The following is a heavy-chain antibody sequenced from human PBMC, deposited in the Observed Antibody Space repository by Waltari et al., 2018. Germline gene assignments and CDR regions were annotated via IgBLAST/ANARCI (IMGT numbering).Heavy chain of an antibody. Sequence: QVQLVQSGAEVKKPGASVKVSCKASGYTFTDYYMHWVRQAPGQGLEWMGRCNTSSGATNYAQKFQGRVTMTRDTSISTAYMELSRLRSDDTAVYYCARDCGGDCYSHCGQGTLVTVSS. CDR3: ARDCGGDCYSH. CDR2: CNTSSGAT. V-gene: IGHV1-2*06. D-gene: IGHD2-21*01. J-gene: IGHJ4*02. CDR1: GYTFTDYY.